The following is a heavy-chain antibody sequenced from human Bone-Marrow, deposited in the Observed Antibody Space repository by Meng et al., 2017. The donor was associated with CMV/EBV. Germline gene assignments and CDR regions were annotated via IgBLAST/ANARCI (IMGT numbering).Heavy chain of an antibody. V-gene: IGHV6-1*01. CDR3: ARETRFRGVVRGVNRGWFDP. CDR2: TYYRSKWYN. Sequence: SQTLSLTCAISGDSVSSNSAAWNWIRQSPSRGLEWLGRTYYRSKWYNDYAVSVKSRITINPDTSKNQFSLQLNSVTPEDTAVYYCARETRFRGVVRGVNRGWFDPWGQGTLVTVSS. J-gene: IGHJ5*02. CDR1: GDSVSSNSAA. D-gene: IGHD3-10*01.